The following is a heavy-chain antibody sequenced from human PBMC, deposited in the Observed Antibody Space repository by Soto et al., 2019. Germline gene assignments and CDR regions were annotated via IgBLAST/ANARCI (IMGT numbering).Heavy chain of an antibody. J-gene: IGHJ6*02. D-gene: IGHD4-17*01. CDR2: IYYSGST. CDR1: GGSISSGDYY. CDR3: ASHYGDYGSYYYYGMDV. V-gene: IGHV4-30-4*01. Sequence: SETLSLTCTVSGGSISSGDYYWSWIRQPPGKGLEWIGYIYYSGSTYYNPSLKSRVTISVDTSKNQVSLKLSSVTAADTAVYYCASHYGDYGSYYYYGMDVWGQGTTVTVSS.